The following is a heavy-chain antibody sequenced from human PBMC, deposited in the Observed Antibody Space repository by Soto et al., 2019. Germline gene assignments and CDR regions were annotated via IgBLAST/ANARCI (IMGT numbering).Heavy chain of an antibody. V-gene: IGHV5-51*01. Sequence: PGESLKICWKGSGYSFTSYWIGWVRQMPGKGLEWMGIIYPGDSDTRYSPSFQVQVTISADKSISTAYLQWSSLKASDTAMYYCARRVVVAETIAFDIWGQGTMVTVSS. CDR1: GYSFTSYW. CDR2: IYPGDSDT. CDR3: ARRVVVAETIAFDI. D-gene: IGHD2-15*01. J-gene: IGHJ3*02.